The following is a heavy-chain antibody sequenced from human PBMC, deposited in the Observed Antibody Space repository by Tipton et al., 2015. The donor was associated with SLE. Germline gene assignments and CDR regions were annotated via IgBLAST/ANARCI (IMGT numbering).Heavy chain of an antibody. Sequence: TLSLTCTVSGGSISSGSYYWSWIRQPAGKGLEWIGYIYHSGSTYYNPSLKSRVTISVDTSKNQFSLKLSSVTAADTAVYYCARLERGGWFDPWGQGTLVTASS. J-gene: IGHJ5*02. CDR1: GGSISSGSYY. CDR2: IYHSGST. D-gene: IGHD1-1*01. V-gene: IGHV4-61*10. CDR3: ARLERGGWFDP.